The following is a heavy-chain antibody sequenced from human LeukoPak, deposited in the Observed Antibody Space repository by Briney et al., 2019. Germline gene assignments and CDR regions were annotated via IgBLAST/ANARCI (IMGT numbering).Heavy chain of an antibody. Sequence: GASVKVSCKASGYTFTSYGISWVRQAPGQGLEWMGWISAYNGNTNYAQKLQGRVTMATDTSTSTAYMELRSLRSDDTAVYYCARLFYYYDSSGYCFDYWGQGTLVTVSS. CDR3: ARLFYYYDSSGYCFDY. D-gene: IGHD3-22*01. J-gene: IGHJ4*02. CDR1: GYTFTSYG. CDR2: ISAYNGNT. V-gene: IGHV1-18*01.